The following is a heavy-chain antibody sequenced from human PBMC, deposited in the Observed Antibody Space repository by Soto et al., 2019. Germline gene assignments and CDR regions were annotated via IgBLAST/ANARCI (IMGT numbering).Heavy chain of an antibody. Sequence: EVQLVESGGGLVQPGGSLRLSCAASGFTFSSYWMHWVRQVPGKGLVWVSRIHFDGSTTHYADSVKGRFTTSSDNAKHTRSLQMTSLRAADTAVYYCARDAYLSGSYQFDYWGQGTLVTVSS. CDR1: GFTFSSYW. V-gene: IGHV3-74*01. CDR3: ARDAYLSGSYQFDY. J-gene: IGHJ4*02. CDR2: IHFDGSTT. D-gene: IGHD6-19*01.